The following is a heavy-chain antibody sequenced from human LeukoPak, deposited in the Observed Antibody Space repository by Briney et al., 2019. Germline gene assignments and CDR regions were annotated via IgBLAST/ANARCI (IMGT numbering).Heavy chain of an antibody. CDR2: LTSTSSYM. J-gene: IGHJ6*03. CDR1: GFTFRTHD. CDR3: ARDPYSGGYGDDYYYYMDV. D-gene: IGHD1-26*01. V-gene: IGHV3-21*01. Sequence: GGAPRPSCAAPGFTFRTHDMNWGRQAPGKGAEWVSSLTSTSSYMYYADSVKGRFTISRDNAQNSLYLHMSSLRAEDTAVYYCARDPYSGGYGDDYYYYMDVWGKGTTVTISS.